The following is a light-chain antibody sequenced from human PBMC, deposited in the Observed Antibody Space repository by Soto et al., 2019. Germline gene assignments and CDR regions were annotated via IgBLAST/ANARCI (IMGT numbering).Light chain of an antibody. CDR2: GAS. Sequence: EIVMTQSPGTLSVSPWERATLSCRASQSITSDLAWYQHKPGQTPRLLIHGASNRATGIPARFSGVGSGTEFTLTISSLQSEDFGVYYCQQYNKWPQTFGQGTRLEIK. CDR3: QQYNKWPQT. J-gene: IGKJ5*01. V-gene: IGKV3-15*01. CDR1: QSITSD.